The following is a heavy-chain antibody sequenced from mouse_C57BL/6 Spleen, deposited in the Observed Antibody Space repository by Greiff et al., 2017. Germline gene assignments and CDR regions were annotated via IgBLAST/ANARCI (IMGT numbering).Heavy chain of an antibody. CDR1: GFTFSDYG. Sequence: EVKLMESGGGLVKPGGSLKLSCAASGFTFSDYGMHWVRQAPEKGLEWVAYISSGSSTIYYADTVKGRFTISRDNAKNTLFLQMTSLRSEDTAMYYCARTGYITTVVATSYYLDYWGQGTTLTVSS. D-gene: IGHD1-1*01. CDR2: ISSGSSTI. V-gene: IGHV5-17*01. CDR3: ARTGYITTVVATSYYLDY. J-gene: IGHJ2*01.